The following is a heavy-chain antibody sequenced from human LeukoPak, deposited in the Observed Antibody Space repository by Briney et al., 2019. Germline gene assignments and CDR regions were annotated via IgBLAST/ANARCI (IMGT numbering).Heavy chain of an antibody. J-gene: IGHJ4*02. D-gene: IGHD6-19*01. CDR2: IYYSGST. Sequence: SETLSLTCAVYGGSFSDYYWSWIRQPPGKGLEWIGYIYYSGSTNYNPSLKSRVTISVDTSKNQFSLKLSSVTAADTAVYYCARHGAVAGLDYWGQGTLVTVSS. V-gene: IGHV4-59*08. CDR1: GGSFSDYY. CDR3: ARHGAVAGLDY.